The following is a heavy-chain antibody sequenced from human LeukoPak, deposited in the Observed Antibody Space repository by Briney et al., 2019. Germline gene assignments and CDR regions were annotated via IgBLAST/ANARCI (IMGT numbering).Heavy chain of an antibody. CDR3: AKRGVVIRVILVGFHKEAYYFDS. CDR2: IGTAGDR. V-gene: IGHV3-13*01. CDR1: GFTFSSYD. J-gene: IGHJ4*02. Sequence: GGSLRLSCAASGFTFSSYDMHWVRQATGKGLEWVAGIGTAGDRYYSGSVKGRLTISRENAKNSLYLQMNSLRAEDTAVYFCAKRGVVIRVILVGFHKEAYYFDSWGQGALVTVSS. D-gene: IGHD3-22*01.